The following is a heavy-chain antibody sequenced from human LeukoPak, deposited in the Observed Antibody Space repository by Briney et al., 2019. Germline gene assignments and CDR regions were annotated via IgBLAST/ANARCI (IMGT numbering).Heavy chain of an antibody. CDR3: AKDIRGYQLLYGAAFDI. Sequence: GGSLRLSCAASGFTFSSYGMHWVRQAPGKGLEWVAFIRYDGSNKYYADSVKGRFTISRDNSKNTLYLQMNSLRAEDTAVYYCAKDIRGYQLLYGAAFDIWGQGTMVTVSS. V-gene: IGHV3-30*02. CDR1: GFTFSSYG. CDR2: IRYDGSNK. D-gene: IGHD2-2*02. J-gene: IGHJ3*02.